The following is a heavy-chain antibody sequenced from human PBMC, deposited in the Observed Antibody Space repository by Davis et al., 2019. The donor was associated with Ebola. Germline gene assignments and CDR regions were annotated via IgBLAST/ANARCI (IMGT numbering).Heavy chain of an antibody. CDR3: ARGVHDYSNYRYYYYGMDV. CDR2: IIPILGTA. Sequence: AASVKVSCKASGGTFSSYAISWVRQAPGQGLEWMGRIIPILGTANYAQKFQGRVTITADESTSTAYMELSSLRSEDTAVYYCARGVHDYSNYRYYYYGMDVWGQGTTVTVSS. V-gene: IGHV1-69*11. D-gene: IGHD4-11*01. J-gene: IGHJ6*02. CDR1: GGTFSSYA.